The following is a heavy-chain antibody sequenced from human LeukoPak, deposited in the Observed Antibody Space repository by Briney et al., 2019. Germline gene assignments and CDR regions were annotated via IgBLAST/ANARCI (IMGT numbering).Heavy chain of an antibody. CDR3: ARPFLGHRLDAFDI. CDR2: IYYSGTT. Sequence: SETLSLTCTVSGGSISSTSYYWGWIRQPPGKGLEWIGSIYYSGTTYYNPSLKSRVTISVDTSKNQFSLKLSSVTAADTAVYYCARPFLGHRLDAFDIWGQGTMVTVSS. J-gene: IGHJ3*02. D-gene: IGHD2/OR15-2a*01. CDR1: GGSISSTSYY. V-gene: IGHV4-39*07.